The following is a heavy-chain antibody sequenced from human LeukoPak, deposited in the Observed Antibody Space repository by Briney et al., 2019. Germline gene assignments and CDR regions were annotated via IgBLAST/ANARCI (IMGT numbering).Heavy chain of an antibody. CDR2: ISGNGRST. J-gene: IGHJ4*02. D-gene: IGHD1-26*01. Sequence: GGSLRLSCAASGFTFSTFGMSWVRQAPGKGLEWVSGISGNGRSTYYADSVKGRFTISRDNSRNTLYLQMNSLRAEDTALYYCAARSGISPYYIDYWGQGTLVTVSS. V-gene: IGHV3-23*01. CDR3: AARSGISPYYIDY. CDR1: GFTFSTFG.